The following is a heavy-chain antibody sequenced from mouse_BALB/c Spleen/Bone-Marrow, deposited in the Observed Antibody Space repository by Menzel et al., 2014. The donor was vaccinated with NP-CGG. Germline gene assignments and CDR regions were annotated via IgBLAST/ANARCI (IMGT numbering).Heavy chain of an antibody. CDR3: ARLSYYGRFAY. J-gene: IGHJ3*01. V-gene: IGHV4-1*02. Sequence: VQLQQSGGGLVQPGGSLKLSCAASGFDFSRYWMSWVRQAPGKGLEWIGEINPDSSTINYTPSRKDKFIISRDNAKNTLYLQMSKVRSEDTALYYCARLSYYGRFAYWGQGTLVTVSP. D-gene: IGHD1-1*01. CDR2: INPDSSTI. CDR1: GFDFSRYW.